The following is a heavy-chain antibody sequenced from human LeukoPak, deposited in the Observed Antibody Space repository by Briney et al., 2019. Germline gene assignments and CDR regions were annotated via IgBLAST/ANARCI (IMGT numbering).Heavy chain of an antibody. CDR3: ARQTTVTTTSADAFDI. Sequence: SSETLSHTCTVSGGSISSYYWSWIRQPPGKGLEWIGYTYYSGSTNYNPSLKSRVTISVDTSKNQFSLKLSSVTAADTAVYYCARQTTVTTTSADAFDIWGQGTMVTVSS. V-gene: IGHV4-59*08. D-gene: IGHD4-17*01. CDR1: GGSISSYY. J-gene: IGHJ3*02. CDR2: TYYSGST.